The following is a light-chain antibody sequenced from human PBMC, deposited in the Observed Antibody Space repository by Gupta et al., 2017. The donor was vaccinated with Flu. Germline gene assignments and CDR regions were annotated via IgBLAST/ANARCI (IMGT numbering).Light chain of an antibody. V-gene: IGKV3-20*01. CDR1: QSVSSIY. CDR2: GAS. CDR3: QQYDSLQWT. Sequence: ELVLTQSPGTLSLSPGERASLSCRASQSVSSIYLAWYQQKPGQAPRLLIYGASGRATGIPDRFSGSGSGTDFTLTISRLEPEDFAVYYCQQYDSLQWTFGQGTKVEV. J-gene: IGKJ1*01.